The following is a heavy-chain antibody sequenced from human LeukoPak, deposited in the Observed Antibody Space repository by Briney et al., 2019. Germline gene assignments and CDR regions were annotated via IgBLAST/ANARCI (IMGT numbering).Heavy chain of an antibody. D-gene: IGHD1-26*01. Sequence: SETLSLTCAVSGCSISSGYYWGWIRQPPGKGLEWIGSIYHSGSTYYNPSLKSRVTISVDTSKNQFSLKLSSVTAADTAVYYCARPYSGRFDYWGQGTLVTVSS. CDR3: ARPYSGRFDY. J-gene: IGHJ4*02. CDR1: GCSISSGYY. CDR2: IYHSGST. V-gene: IGHV4-38-2*01.